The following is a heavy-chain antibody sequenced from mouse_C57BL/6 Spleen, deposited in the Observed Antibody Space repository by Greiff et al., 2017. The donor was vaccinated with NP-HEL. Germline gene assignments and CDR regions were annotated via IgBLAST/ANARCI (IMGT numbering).Heavy chain of an antibody. CDR1: GYTFTSYW. J-gene: IGHJ3*01. CDR2: IDPSDSET. V-gene: IGHV1-52*01. Sequence: QVQLKESGAELVRPGSSVKLSCKASGYTFTSYWMHWVKQRPIQGLEWIGNIDPSDSETHYNQKFKDKATLTVDKSSSTAYMQLSSLTSEDSAVYYCAREGGSFAYWGQGTLVTVSA. CDR3: AREGGSFAY.